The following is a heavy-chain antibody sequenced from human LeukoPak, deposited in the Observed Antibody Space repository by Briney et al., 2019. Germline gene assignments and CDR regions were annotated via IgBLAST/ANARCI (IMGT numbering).Heavy chain of an antibody. CDR1: GGTFSSYA. CDR3: ATPGGYYFSHFDY. CDR2: IIPIFGTA. D-gene: IGHD3-22*01. J-gene: IGHJ4*02. Sequence: SVKVSCKASGGTFSSYAISWVRQAPGQGLEWMGGIIPIFGTANYAQKFQGRVTMTEDTSTDTAYMELSSLRSEDTAVYYCATPGGYYFSHFDYWGQGTLVTVSS. V-gene: IGHV1-69*06.